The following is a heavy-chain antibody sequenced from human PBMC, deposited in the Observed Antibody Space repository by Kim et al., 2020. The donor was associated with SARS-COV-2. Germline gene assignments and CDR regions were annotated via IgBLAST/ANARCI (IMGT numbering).Heavy chain of an antibody. V-gene: IGHV4-4*06. J-gene: IGHJ4*02. Sequence: KSRVTMSVDTSKNQFALELSSVTAADTAVYYCARDEGYYDFWSGYTPFDYWGQGTLVTVSS. CDR3: ARDEGYYDFWSGYTPFDY. D-gene: IGHD3-3*01.